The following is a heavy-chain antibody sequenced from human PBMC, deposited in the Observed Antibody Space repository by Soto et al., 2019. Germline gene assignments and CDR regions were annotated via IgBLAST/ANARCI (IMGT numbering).Heavy chain of an antibody. Sequence: EVQLVESGGGLVQPGGSLRLSCAASGFTFSSYWKSWVRQAPEKGLEWVANIKQDGSEKYYVDSVKGRFTISRDNAKNSLYLQMNSLRAEDTAVYYCARDGDTALVTAGDYWGQGTLVTVSS. D-gene: IGHD5-18*01. J-gene: IGHJ4*02. V-gene: IGHV3-7*04. CDR3: ARDGDTALVTAGDY. CDR1: GFTFSSYW. CDR2: IKQDGSEK.